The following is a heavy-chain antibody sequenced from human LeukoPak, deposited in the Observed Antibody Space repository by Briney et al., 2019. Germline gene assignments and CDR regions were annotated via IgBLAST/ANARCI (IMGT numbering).Heavy chain of an antibody. Sequence: GGSLTLSCAASGFTLSYHWMTWVRQAPGRGLEWVANIKNDGAVKNYVDSVKGRFTISRDNAKNSLYLQMNSLRAEDTAVYYSARGGQYSGYDFDYWGQGTLVTVSS. CDR1: GFTLSYHW. J-gene: IGHJ4*02. D-gene: IGHD5-12*01. V-gene: IGHV3-7*01. CDR3: ARGGQYSGYDFDY. CDR2: IKNDGAVK.